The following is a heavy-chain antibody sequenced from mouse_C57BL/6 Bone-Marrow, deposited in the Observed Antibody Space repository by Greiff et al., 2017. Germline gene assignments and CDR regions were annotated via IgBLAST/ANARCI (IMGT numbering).Heavy chain of an antibody. CDR2: IYPGDGDT. J-gene: IGHJ2*01. CDR1: GYAFSSYW. D-gene: IGHD2-3*01. V-gene: IGHV1-80*01. Sequence: VKLQESGAELVKPGASVKISCKASGYAFSSYWMNWVKQRPGKGLEWIGQIYPGDGDTNYNGKFKGKATLTADKSSSTAYMQLSSLTSEDSAVYFCARRGRWLLFDYGGQGTTLTVSS. CDR3: ARRGRWLLFDY.